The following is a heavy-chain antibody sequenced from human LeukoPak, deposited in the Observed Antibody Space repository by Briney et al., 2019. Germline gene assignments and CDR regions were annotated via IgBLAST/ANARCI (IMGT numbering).Heavy chain of an antibody. CDR3: ARDYYGSGSYFSDY. D-gene: IGHD3-10*01. CDR2: INPNSGGT. CDR1: GYTFTGYY. V-gene: IGHV1-2*02. J-gene: IGHJ4*02. Sequence: ASVKVSCKASGYTFTGYYMHWVQQAPGQGLEWMGWINPNSGGTNYAQKFQGRVTMTRDTSISTAYMELSRLRSDDTAVYYCARDYYGSGSYFSDYWGQGTLVTVSS.